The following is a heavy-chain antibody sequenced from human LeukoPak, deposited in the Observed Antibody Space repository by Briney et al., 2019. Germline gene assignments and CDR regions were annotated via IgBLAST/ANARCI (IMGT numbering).Heavy chain of an antibody. V-gene: IGHV3-74*01. D-gene: IGHD4-17*01. CDR2: INSDGSST. J-gene: IGHJ4*02. CDR1: GFTFSSYW. CDR3: ARARGGNYGDYAFDY. Sequence: GGSRRLSCAASGFTFSSYWMHWVRQAPGKGLVWVSRINSDGSSTSYADSVKGRFTISRDNAKNTLYLQMNSLRAEDTAVYYCARARGGNYGDYAFDYWGQGALVTVSS.